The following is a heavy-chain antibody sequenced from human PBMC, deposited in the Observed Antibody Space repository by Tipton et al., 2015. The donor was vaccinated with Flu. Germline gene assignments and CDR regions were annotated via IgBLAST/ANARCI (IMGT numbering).Heavy chain of an antibody. Sequence: GLVKPSETLSLTCTVSGGSISSYYWSWIRQPPGKGLEWIGHIYYSGSNNYSPSLKSRVTISVDTVKNQFSLKLRAVTAAATAVYYCARYGTYDGSRYFQPWGQGTLVTVSS. CDR3: ARYGTYDGSRYFQP. CDR1: GGSISSYY. V-gene: IGHV4-59*01. J-gene: IGHJ1*01. D-gene: IGHD1-26*01. CDR2: IYYSGSN.